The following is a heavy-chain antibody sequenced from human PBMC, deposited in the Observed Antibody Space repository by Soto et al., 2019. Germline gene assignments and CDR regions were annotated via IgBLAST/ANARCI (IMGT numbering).Heavy chain of an antibody. J-gene: IGHJ4*02. CDR3: VKEFGVAGSSYESFFDY. CDR2: VSYDGGTK. CDR1: GFTLSSHG. Sequence: QVQLVESGGGVVQPGGSLRLSCAASGFTLSSHGMQWVRQAPGKGLEWVAVVSYDGGTKYYADSVKGRFTISRDNSKNTLYLQMNSLRAEVTSVYYCVKEFGVAGSSYESFFDYWGQGTLVTVSS. D-gene: IGHD5-18*01. V-gene: IGHV3-30*18.